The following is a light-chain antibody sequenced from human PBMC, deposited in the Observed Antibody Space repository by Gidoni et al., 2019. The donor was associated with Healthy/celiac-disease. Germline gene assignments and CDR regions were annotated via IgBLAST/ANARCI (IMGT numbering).Light chain of an antibody. CDR3: SSYAGSNKAV. CDR2: EVS. J-gene: IGLJ3*02. V-gene: IGLV2-8*01. Sequence: QSALTPPPSPSGSPGQSVTISCTGTSSDVGGYNYVSWYQQHPGKAPKLMIYEVSKRPSGVPDRFSGSKSGNTASLTVSGLQAEDEADYYCSSYAGSNKAVFGGGTKLTVL. CDR1: SSDVGGYNY.